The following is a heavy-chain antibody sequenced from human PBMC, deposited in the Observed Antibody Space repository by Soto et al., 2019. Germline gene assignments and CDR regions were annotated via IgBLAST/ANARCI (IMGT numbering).Heavy chain of an antibody. D-gene: IGHD3-10*01. V-gene: IGHV1-3*01. J-gene: IGHJ5*02. CDR2: INAGNGNT. CDR3: ARSRVPFLNVELWFGDDSWFDP. Sequence: ASVKVSCKASGYTFTSYAMHWVRQAPGQRLEWMGWINAGNGNTKYSQKFLGRVTITRDTSASTAYMELSSLRSEDTAVYYCARSRVPFLNVELWFGDDSWFDPWGQGTLVTVSS. CDR1: GYTFTSYA.